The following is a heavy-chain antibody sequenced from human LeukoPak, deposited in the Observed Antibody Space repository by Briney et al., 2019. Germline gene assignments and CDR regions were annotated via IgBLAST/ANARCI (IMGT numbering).Heavy chain of an antibody. CDR1: GYSFTSYY. CDR2: INAGNGNT. D-gene: IGHD3-3*01. V-gene: IGHV1-3*01. J-gene: IGHJ4*02. CDR3: ARTSAAFFFDF. Sequence: ASVKVSCKASGYSFTSYYMHWVRQAPGQGLEWMGWINAGNGNTKYSQNFRGRVTITRDTSANTAYMELSSLRSEDTAVYYCARTSAAFFFDFWGQGTLVTVSS.